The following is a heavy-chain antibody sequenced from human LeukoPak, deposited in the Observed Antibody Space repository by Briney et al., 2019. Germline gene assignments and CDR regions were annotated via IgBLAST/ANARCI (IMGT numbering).Heavy chain of an antibody. CDR1: GFTVSSNY. CDR2: IYSGGST. CDR3: ARGVREGSLDY. V-gene: IGHV3-53*01. Sequence: GGSLRLSCAPSGFTVSSNYMSWVRQAPGKGLEWVSVIYSGGSTYYADSAKGRFTISRDNSKNTLYLQMKSLRVEDTAAYYCARGVREGSLDYWGQGTLVTVSS. D-gene: IGHD5-24*01. J-gene: IGHJ4*02.